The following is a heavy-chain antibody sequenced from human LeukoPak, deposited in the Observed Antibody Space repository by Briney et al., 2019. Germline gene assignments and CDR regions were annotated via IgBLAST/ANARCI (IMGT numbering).Heavy chain of an antibody. CDR2: IKGSDK. V-gene: IGHV3-7*01. CDR1: GFTFSNYW. CDR3: ARDVDWNYDL. Sequence: PGGSLRLSCVGSGFTFSNYWMNWVRQAPGKGLEWVANIKGSDKGHVDSVKGRFSVSRDDARNSLYLQMDSFRAEDTAVYYCARDVDWNYDLWGQGTVVRVSS. J-gene: IGHJ4*02. D-gene: IGHD1-7*01.